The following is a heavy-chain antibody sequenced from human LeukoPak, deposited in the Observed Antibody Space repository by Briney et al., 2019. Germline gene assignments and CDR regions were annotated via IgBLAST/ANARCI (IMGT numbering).Heavy chain of an antibody. Sequence: ASVKVSCKASGYTFTAYYMHWVRQAPGQGLEWMGRINPNSGGTNYAQKFQGRVTITRDTSISTAYMELSRLRSDDTAVYYCARDSSVSGSFDYWGQGTLVTVSS. D-gene: IGHD3-10*01. CDR2: INPNSGGT. CDR1: GYTFTAYY. J-gene: IGHJ4*02. CDR3: ARDSSVSGSFDY. V-gene: IGHV1-2*06.